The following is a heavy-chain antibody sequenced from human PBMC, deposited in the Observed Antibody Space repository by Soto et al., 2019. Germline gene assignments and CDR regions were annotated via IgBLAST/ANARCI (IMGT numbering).Heavy chain of an antibody. CDR2: ISSRTNTI. D-gene: IGHD6-13*01. Sequence: LRLSCAASGFTFSAYSMNWVRQAPGKGLEWVSYISSRTNTIYYADSVQGRFTISRDDAKNSLYLQMDSLRAEDTAVYYCARDRRIAAAADFYFDSWGQGTLVTVSS. CDR1: GFTFSAYS. J-gene: IGHJ4*02. V-gene: IGHV3-48*01. CDR3: ARDRRIAAAADFYFDS.